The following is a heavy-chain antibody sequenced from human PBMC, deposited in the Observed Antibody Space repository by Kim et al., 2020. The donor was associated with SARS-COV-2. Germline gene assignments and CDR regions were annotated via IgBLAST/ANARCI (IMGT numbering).Heavy chain of an antibody. CDR1: GFTFSSYA. CDR3: ARGTQSPDY. J-gene: IGHJ4*02. V-gene: IGHV3-30*04. CDR2: ISYDGSNK. Sequence: GGSLRLSCAASGFTFSSYAMHWVRQAPGKGLEWVAVISYDGSNKYYADSVKGRFTISRDNSKNTLYLQMNSLRAEDTAVYYCARGTQSPDYWGQGTLVTVSS.